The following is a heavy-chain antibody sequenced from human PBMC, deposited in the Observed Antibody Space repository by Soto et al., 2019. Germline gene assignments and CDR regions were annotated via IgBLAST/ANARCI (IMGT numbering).Heavy chain of an antibody. Sequence: SETLSLTCFVTCGAISGYYWTWIRQSDGEGLEWIGRIYSSGSTNYNPSLKSRVTISLDTSMNYFSLRLSSVTAADTAVYYCARGQRFSDWFDPWGQGTLVTXS. CDR1: CGAISGYY. D-gene: IGHD3-3*01. V-gene: IGHV4-4*07. J-gene: IGHJ5*02. CDR2: IYSSGST. CDR3: ARGQRFSDWFDP.